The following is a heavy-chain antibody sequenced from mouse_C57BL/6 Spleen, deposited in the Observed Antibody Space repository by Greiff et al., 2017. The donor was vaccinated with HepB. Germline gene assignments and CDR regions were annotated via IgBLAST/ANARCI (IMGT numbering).Heavy chain of an antibody. V-gene: IGHV1-82*01. Sequence: QVQLKESGPELVKPGASVKISCKASGYAFSSSWMNWVKQRPGKGLEWIGRIYPGDGDTNYNGKFKGKATLTADKSSSTAYMQLSSLTSEDSAVYFCARAATAQAYFDYWGQGTTLTVSS. CDR2: IYPGDGDT. D-gene: IGHD3-2*02. CDR1: GYAFSSSW. J-gene: IGHJ2*01. CDR3: ARAATAQAYFDY.